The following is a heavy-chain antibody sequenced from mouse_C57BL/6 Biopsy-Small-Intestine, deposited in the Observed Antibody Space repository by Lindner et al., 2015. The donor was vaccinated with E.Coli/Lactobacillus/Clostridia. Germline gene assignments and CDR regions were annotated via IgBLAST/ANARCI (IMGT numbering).Heavy chain of an antibody. Sequence: SVKVSCKASGGIFRSYGISWVRQAPGQGLEWVGGIVPIFGTPNYRQKFQGRVTITADDSTNTVYMELSSLRSDDTAVYYCAKDPSYETSGPYYLAHWGQGTLVTVSS. J-gene: IGHJ4*01. CDR3: AKDPSYETSGPYYLAH. D-gene: IGHD1-1*01. CDR1: GGIFRSYG. V-gene: IGHV1-81*01. CDR2: IVPIFGTP.